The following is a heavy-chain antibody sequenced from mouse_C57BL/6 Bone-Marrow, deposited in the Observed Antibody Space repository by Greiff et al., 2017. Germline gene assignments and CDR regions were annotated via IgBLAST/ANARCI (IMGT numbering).Heavy chain of an antibody. J-gene: IGHJ2*01. CDR2: IDPSDSYT. Sequence: VKVVESGAELVMPGASVKLSCKASGYTFTSYWMHWVKQRPGQGLEWIGEIDPSDSYTNYNQKFKGKSTLTVDKSSSTAYMQLSSLTSEDSAVYYCAREGVMVPYYFDYWGQGTTLTVSS. V-gene: IGHV1-69*01. D-gene: IGHD2-2*01. CDR1: GYTFTSYW. CDR3: AREGVMVPYYFDY.